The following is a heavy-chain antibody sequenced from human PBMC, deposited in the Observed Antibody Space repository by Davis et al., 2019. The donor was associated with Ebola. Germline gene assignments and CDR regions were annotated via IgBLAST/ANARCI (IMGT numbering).Heavy chain of an antibody. CDR1: GGSFSGYY. Sequence: SETLSLTCAVYGGSFSGYYWNWVRQPPGKGLEWIGYIYYSGSTNYNPSLKSRVTISVDTSKNQFPLKLSSVTAADTAVYYCARELYYYGMDVWGQGTTVTVS. J-gene: IGHJ6*02. CDR3: ARELYYYGMDV. V-gene: IGHV4-59*12. CDR2: IYYSGST.